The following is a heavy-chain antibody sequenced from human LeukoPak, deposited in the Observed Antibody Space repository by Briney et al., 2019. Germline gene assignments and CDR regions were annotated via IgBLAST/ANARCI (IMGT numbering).Heavy chain of an antibody. CDR2: IIPIFGTA. J-gene: IGHJ3*02. CDR1: GGTFSSYA. D-gene: IGHD3-10*01. Sequence: SVKVSCKASGGTFSSYAISWVRQAPGQGLEWMGGIIPIFGTANYAQKFQGRVTITADESTSTAYMELSSLRSEDTAVYYCARVTGVPSNDAFDIWGQGTMVTVSS. V-gene: IGHV1-69*13. CDR3: ARVTGVPSNDAFDI.